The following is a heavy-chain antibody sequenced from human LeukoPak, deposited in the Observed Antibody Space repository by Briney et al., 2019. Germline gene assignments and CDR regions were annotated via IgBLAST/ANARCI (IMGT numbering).Heavy chain of an antibody. J-gene: IGHJ4*02. CDR2: ISYSGST. D-gene: IGHD3-16*01. V-gene: IGHV4-39*01. CDR3: ARDPGGSYFDY. CDR1: GRSISSRRHS. Sequence: SETLSLTCSVSGRSISSRRHSWAWVRQPPGKGLEWIGTISYSGSTSYDPSLKSRITISVDTSKSQFSLKLSAVTAADTAVYYCARDPGGSYFDYWGQGTLVTVSS.